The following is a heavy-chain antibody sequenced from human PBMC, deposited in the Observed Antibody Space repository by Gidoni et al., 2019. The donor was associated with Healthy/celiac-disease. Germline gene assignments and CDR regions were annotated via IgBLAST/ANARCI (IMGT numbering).Heavy chain of an antibody. CDR2: IIPIFGTA. CDR1: GGTFSRYA. D-gene: IGHD3-22*01. Sequence: QVQLVQSGAEVKKPGSSVKVSCKASGGTFSRYAISWVRQAPGQGLEWMGGIIPIFGTANYAQKFQGRVTITADESTSTAYMELSSLRSEDTAVYYCARGSYNGYYYDSSGYYGYFDLWGRGTLVTVSS. V-gene: IGHV1-69*01. J-gene: IGHJ2*01. CDR3: ARGSYNGYYYDSSGYYGYFDL.